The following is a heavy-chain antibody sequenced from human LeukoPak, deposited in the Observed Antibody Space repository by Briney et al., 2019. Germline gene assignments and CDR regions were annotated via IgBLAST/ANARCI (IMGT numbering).Heavy chain of an antibody. D-gene: IGHD2-15*01. CDR2: ISSSSSYI. CDR1: GFTFSGYS. V-gene: IGHV3-21*01. J-gene: IGHJ5*01. Sequence: GGSLRLSCAASGFTFSGYSMNWVRQAPGKGLEWVSSISSSSSYIYYADSVKGRFSISRDNAKNSLYLQMNSLRAEDTAVYYCASVGRPVTQDNWFDSWGQGTLVTVSS. CDR3: ASVGRPVTQDNWFDS.